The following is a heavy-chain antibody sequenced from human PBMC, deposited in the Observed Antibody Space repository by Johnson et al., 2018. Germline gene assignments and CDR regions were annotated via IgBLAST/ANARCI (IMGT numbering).Heavy chain of an antibody. CDR2: ISYDGSNK. D-gene: IGHD6-13*01. Sequence: VQLVESGGGVVQPGRSLRLSCAASGFTFSSYAMHWVRQAPGKGLEWVAVISYDGSNKYYADSVKGRFTISRDNSKNTLYLQMNSLRAEDTAVYYCARDFAAALRYYYYMDVWGKGTTVTVSS. J-gene: IGHJ6*03. CDR1: GFTFSSYA. CDR3: ARDFAAALRYYYYMDV. V-gene: IGHV3-30-3*01.